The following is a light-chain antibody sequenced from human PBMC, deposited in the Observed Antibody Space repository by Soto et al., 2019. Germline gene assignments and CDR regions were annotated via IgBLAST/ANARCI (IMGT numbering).Light chain of an antibody. J-gene: IGLJ2*01. Sequence: QSVLTQPPSASGTPGQRVTISCSGSSSNIGSNTVNWYQQLPGTAPKLLIYSNNQRPSGVPDRFSGCKSGTSTALAISWVLSEEEDAYYCSAWVDSLNGVVFGGGTKLTVL. CDR1: SSNIGSNT. CDR2: SNN. V-gene: IGLV1-44*01. CDR3: SAWVDSLNGVV.